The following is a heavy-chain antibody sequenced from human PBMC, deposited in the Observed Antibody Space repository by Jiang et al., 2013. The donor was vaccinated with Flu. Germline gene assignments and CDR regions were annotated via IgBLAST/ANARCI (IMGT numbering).Heavy chain of an antibody. CDR3: ARRMLRGDYFDY. V-gene: IGHV5-51*01. J-gene: IGHJ4*02. Sequence: GAEVKKPGESLKISCKASGYSFTNYWIGWVRQMPGKGLEWMGIIDPGDSDSRYSPSFRGQVTISADKSINTAYLQWRSLKASDAAIYYCARRMLRGDYFDYWGQGTLVTVSS. CDR2: IDPGDSDS. CDR1: GYSFTNYW. D-gene: IGHD3-10*01.